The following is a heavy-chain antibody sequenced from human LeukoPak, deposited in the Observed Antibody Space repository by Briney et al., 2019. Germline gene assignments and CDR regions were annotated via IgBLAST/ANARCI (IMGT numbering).Heavy chain of an antibody. J-gene: IGHJ4*02. V-gene: IGHV3-30*02. CDR2: IRYDGSNK. D-gene: IGHD6-13*01. Sequence: GGSLRLSCAASGFTFSSYGMHWVRQAPGKGLEWVAFIRYDGSNKYYADSVKGRFTISRDNSKNTLYLQMNSLRAEDTAVYYCAKGGSSSWSVDCWGQGTLVTVSS. CDR1: GFTFSSYG. CDR3: AKGGSSSWSVDC.